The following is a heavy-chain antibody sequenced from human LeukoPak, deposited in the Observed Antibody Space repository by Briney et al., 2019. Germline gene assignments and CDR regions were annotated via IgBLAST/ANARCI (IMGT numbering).Heavy chain of an antibody. J-gene: IGHJ4*02. D-gene: IGHD6-25*01. V-gene: IGHV4-39*01. Sequence: SETLSLTCTVSGGSISSSSYYWGWIRQPPGKGLEWIGTMYYSESSYCNPSLKTRVTISVDTSKNQFSLKLSSVTAADTAVYYCARRRAATIDCWGQGTLVTVSS. CDR3: ARRRAATIDC. CDR2: MYYSESS. CDR1: GGSISSSSYY.